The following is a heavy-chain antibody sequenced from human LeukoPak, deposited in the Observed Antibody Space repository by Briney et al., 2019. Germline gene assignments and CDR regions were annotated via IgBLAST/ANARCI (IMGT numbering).Heavy chain of an antibody. CDR1: GGSFSGYY. J-gene: IGHJ4*02. D-gene: IGHD6-6*01. CDR2: INHSGST. CDR3: ARSYSSSSFDY. V-gene: IGHV4-34*01. Sequence: SETLSLTCAVYGGSFSGYYWSWIRQPPGKGLEWIGEINHSGSTNYNPSLKSRVTISVDTSKNQFSLKLSSVTAADTAVYYCARSYSSSSFDYWDQGTLVTVSS.